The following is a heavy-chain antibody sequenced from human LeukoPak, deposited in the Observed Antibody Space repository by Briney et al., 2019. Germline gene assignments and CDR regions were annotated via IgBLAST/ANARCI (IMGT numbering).Heavy chain of an antibody. V-gene: IGHV1-2*04. CDR1: GYTFTGYY. Sequence: ASVKVSCKASGYTFTGYYMHWVRQAPGQGLEWMGWINPNSGGTNYAQKFQGWVTMTRDTSISTAYMELSRLRSDDTAAYYCARGGYYGSHIDNWFDPWGQGTLVTVSS. J-gene: IGHJ5*02. D-gene: IGHD3-3*01. CDR3: ARGGYYGSHIDNWFDP. CDR2: INPNSGGT.